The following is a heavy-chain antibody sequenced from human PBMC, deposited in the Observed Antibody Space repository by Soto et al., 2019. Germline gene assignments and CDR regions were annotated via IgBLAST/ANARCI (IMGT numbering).Heavy chain of an antibody. CDR3: AREVVVSRGASYFGY. J-gene: IGHJ4*02. V-gene: IGHV3-7*04. D-gene: IGHD2-2*01. CDR2: IRQDGSEI. Sequence: PGGSLRLSCAASGFTFSSNWMTWVRQAPGKGLEWVANIRQDGSEINYVDSVKGRFTISRDNTKNSLYLQMNSLRAEDTAIYYCAREVVVSRGASYFGYWGPGILVTVSS. CDR1: GFTFSSNW.